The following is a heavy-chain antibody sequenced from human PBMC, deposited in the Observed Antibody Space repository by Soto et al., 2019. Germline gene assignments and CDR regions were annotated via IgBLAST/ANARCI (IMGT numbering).Heavy chain of an antibody. CDR3: ARDLRYYDILTGYYIGHYYYGMDV. V-gene: IGHV1-2*04. J-gene: IGHJ6*02. D-gene: IGHD3-9*01. Sequence: GASVKVSCKASGYTFTGYYMHWVRQAPGQGLEWMGWINPNSGGTNYAQKFQGWVTMTRDTSISTAYMELSRLRSDDTAVYYCARDLRYYDILTGYYIGHYYYGMDVWGQGTTVTVSS. CDR2: INPNSGGT. CDR1: GYTFTGYY.